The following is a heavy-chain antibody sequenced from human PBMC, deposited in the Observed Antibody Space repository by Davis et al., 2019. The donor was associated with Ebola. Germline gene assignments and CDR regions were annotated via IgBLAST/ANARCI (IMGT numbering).Heavy chain of an antibody. CDR1: GYSISSGYY. V-gene: IGHV4-38-2*02. CDR3: ARGRGYQLLSRAFDI. J-gene: IGHJ3*02. D-gene: IGHD2-2*01. CDR2: IYHSGST. Sequence: PSETLSLTCTVSGYSISSGYYWGWIRQPPGKGLEWIGSIYHSGSTYYNPSLKSRVTISVDTSKNQFSLKLSSVTAADTAVYYCARGRGYQLLSRAFDIWGQGTMVTVSS.